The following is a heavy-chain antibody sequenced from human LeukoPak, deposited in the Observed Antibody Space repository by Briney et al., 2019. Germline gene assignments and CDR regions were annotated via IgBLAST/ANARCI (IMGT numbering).Heavy chain of an antibody. Sequence: SETLSLTCTVSGGSISSYYWSWIRQPPGKGLEWIGYIYYSGSTNYNPSLKSRVTISVDTSKNQFSLKLSSVTAADTAVYYCARGVMVRGVIMYYFDYWGQGTLVTVSS. V-gene: IGHV4-59*12. CDR1: GGSISSYY. D-gene: IGHD3-10*01. CDR2: IYYSGST. J-gene: IGHJ4*02. CDR3: ARGVMVRGVIMYYFDY.